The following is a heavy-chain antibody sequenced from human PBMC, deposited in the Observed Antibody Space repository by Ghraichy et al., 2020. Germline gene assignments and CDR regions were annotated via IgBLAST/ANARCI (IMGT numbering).Heavy chain of an antibody. CDR2: IYPGDSDT. CDR3: ARHYSPGSSSGLVYNYHGMDV. D-gene: IGHD6-6*01. J-gene: IGHJ6*02. V-gene: IGHV5-51*01. Sequence: GGSLRLSCKGSGYSFTSYWIGWVRQMPGKGLECMGIIYPGDSDTRYSPSFQGQVTISADKSISTAYLQWSSLKASDTAMYYCARHYSPGSSSGLVYNYHGMDVWGQGTTVTVSS. CDR1: GYSFTSYW.